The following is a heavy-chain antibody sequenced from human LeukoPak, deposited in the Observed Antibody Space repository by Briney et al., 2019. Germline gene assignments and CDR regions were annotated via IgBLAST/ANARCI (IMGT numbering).Heavy chain of an antibody. J-gene: IGHJ3*02. Sequence: SETLPLTCTVSGGSISSYYWSWIPQPAGEGLEWIGRIYTSGSTNYNPSLKSRVTMSVDTSKNQFSLKLSSVTAADTAVYYCARQLGPHAFDIWGQGTMVTVSS. V-gene: IGHV4-4*07. CDR2: IYTSGST. D-gene: IGHD1-1*01. CDR3: ARQLGPHAFDI. CDR1: GGSISSYY.